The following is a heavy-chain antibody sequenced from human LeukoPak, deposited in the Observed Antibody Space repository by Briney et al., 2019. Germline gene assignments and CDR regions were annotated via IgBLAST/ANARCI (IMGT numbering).Heavy chain of an antibody. D-gene: IGHD1-26*01. CDR1: GGSFSGYY. CDR2: INHSGST. CDR3: ARGPRNLIVGATRFDY. J-gene: IGHJ4*02. Sequence: SETLSLTCAVYGGSFSGYYWSWIRQPPGKGLEWIGEINHSGSTNYNPSLKSRVTISVDTSKNQFSLKLSSVTAADTAVYYCARGPRNLIVGATRFDYWGQGTLVTVSS. V-gene: IGHV4-34*01.